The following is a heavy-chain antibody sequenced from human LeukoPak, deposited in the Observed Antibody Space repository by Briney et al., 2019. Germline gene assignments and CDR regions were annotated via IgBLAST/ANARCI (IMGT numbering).Heavy chain of an antibody. CDR2: INHSGST. CDR1: DGSFSGYY. J-gene: IGHJ4*02. D-gene: IGHD3-10*01. V-gene: IGHV4-34*01. CDR3: ARREYYYGSGSYYNAIRPFDY. Sequence: PSETLSLTCAVYDGSFSGYYWSWIRQPPGKGLEWIGEINHSGSTNYNPSLKSRVTISVDTSKNQFSLKLSSVTAADTAVYYCARREYYYGSGSYYNAIRPFDYWGQGTLVTVSS.